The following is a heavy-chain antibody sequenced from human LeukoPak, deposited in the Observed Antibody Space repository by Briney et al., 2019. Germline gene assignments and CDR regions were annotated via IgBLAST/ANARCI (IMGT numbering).Heavy chain of an antibody. Sequence: GESLKISCKGSGYSFTSYWIGWVRQMPGKGLEWMGIIYPGDSDTRYSPSFQGQVTISADKSISTAYLQWSSLKASDTAMYYCARLYSSSPFEYYYYYMDVWGKGTTVTVSS. J-gene: IGHJ6*03. CDR3: ARLYSSSPFEYYYYYMDV. D-gene: IGHD6-6*01. CDR2: IYPGDSDT. V-gene: IGHV5-51*01. CDR1: GYSFTSYW.